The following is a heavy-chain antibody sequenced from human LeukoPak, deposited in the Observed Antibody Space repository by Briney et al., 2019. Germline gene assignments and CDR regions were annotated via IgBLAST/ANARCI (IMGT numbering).Heavy chain of an antibody. Sequence: GGSLRLSCAASGFTFSIYSMDWVRQAPGKGLEWVSYISRNGDTIYYADSVKGRFTISRDNAKNSLYLQMNSLRDEDTAVYYCARDQRYCSSSSCPWEPFDYWGQGTLVTVSS. D-gene: IGHD2-2*01. CDR2: ISRNGDTI. J-gene: IGHJ4*02. CDR3: ARDQRYCSSSSCPWEPFDY. CDR1: GFTFSIYS. V-gene: IGHV3-48*02.